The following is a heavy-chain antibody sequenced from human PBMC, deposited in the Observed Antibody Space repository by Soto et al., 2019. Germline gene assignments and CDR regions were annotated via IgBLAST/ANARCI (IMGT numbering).Heavy chain of an antibody. J-gene: IGHJ6*02. CDR2: ISKDGSNK. D-gene: IGHD2-2*01. V-gene: IGHV3-30*18. CDR3: ENSVGDYYFYAMDV. Sequence: GALRLSCAASGFSFSIYAMHWVRQAPGKGLEWVAVISKDGSNKYYADSVKGRFTISRDNSKSPLYLQMNSLSAEDTAVYYCENSVGDYYFYAMDVWGQGTTVTVSS. CDR1: GFSFSIYA.